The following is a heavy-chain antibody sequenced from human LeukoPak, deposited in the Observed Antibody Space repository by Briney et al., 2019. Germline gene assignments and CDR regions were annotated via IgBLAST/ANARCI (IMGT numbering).Heavy chain of an antibody. D-gene: IGHD6-13*01. CDR3: AKDLGGTGTQGAFDI. CDR1: GFTFSSYG. CDR2: ISYDGSNK. Sequence: GGSLRLSCAASGFTFSSYGMHWVRQAPGKGLEWVAVISYDGSNKYYADSVKGRFTISRDNSKNTLYLQMNSLRAEDTAVYYCAKDLGGTGTQGAFDIWGQGTMVTVSS. J-gene: IGHJ3*02. V-gene: IGHV3-30*18.